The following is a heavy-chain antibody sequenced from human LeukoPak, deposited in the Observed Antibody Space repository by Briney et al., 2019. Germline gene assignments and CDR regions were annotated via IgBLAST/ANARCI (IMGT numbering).Heavy chain of an antibody. Sequence: GGSLRLSCAASGFTFSSYAMHWVRQAPGKGLEWVAVIPYDGSNKYYADSVKGRFTISRDNSKNTLYLQMHSLRAEDRAVYYCARESESYDSSGSTFDYWGQGTLVTVSS. J-gene: IGHJ4*02. D-gene: IGHD3-22*01. CDR2: IPYDGSNK. CDR3: ARESESYDSSGSTFDY. V-gene: IGHV3-30*04. CDR1: GFTFSSYA.